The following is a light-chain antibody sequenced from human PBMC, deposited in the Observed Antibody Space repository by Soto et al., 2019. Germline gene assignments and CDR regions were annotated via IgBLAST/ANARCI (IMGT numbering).Light chain of an antibody. V-gene: IGKV1-9*01. CDR1: QSIGTY. CDR2: ASS. J-gene: IGKJ1*01. CDR3: LQYLTYPWT. Sequence: IPLTQSPSSLFASVGDRGTATSLASQSIGTYLIWYQQKRGKAPTVLIYASSNLQTGVPSRFSGSGSGTEFTLTISSLQPDDFATYFCLQYLTYPWTFGQGTKVDIK.